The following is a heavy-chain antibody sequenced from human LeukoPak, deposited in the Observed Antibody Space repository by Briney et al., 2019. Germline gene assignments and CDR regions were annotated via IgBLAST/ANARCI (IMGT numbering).Heavy chain of an antibody. CDR3: ASSRDGYNSDY. V-gene: IGHV4-39*07. D-gene: IGHD5-24*01. J-gene: IGHJ4*02. CDR2: IYYSGST. CDR1: GGSISSSSYY. Sequence: SETLSLTCTVSGGSISSSSYYWGWIRQPPGKGLEWIGSIYYSGSTYYNPSLKSRVTISVDTSKNQFSLKLSSVTAADTAVYYCASSRDGYNSDYWGQGTLVTVSS.